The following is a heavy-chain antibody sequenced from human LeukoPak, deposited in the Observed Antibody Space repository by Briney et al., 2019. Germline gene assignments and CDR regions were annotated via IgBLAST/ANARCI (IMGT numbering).Heavy chain of an antibody. CDR3: ARQMVKGSGSYYKIYYYYYMDV. J-gene: IGHJ6*03. D-gene: IGHD3-10*01. Sequence: GESLKISCKGLGYSFSNYWIGWVRQMPGKGLEWMGIIYPGDSDATYSPSFQGQVTISADKSISTAYLQWNSLKASDTAMYYCARQMVKGSGSYYKIYYYYYMDVWGKGTTVTVSS. V-gene: IGHV5-51*01. CDR2: IYPGDSDA. CDR1: GYSFSNYW.